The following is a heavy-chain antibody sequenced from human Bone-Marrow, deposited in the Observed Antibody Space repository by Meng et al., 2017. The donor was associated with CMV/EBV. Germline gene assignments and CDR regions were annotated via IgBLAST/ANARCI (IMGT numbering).Heavy chain of an antibody. D-gene: IGHD3-22*01. J-gene: IGHJ4*02. Sequence: GGSLKISCAASGFTFSSYGMHWVRQAPGKGLEWVAFIRYDGSNKYYADSVKGRFTISRDNSKNTLYLQMNSLRAEDTAVYYCAKERYYYDSSGPGVDYWGQGTLVTVSS. V-gene: IGHV3-30*02. CDR3: AKERYYYDSSGPGVDY. CDR2: IRYDGSNK. CDR1: GFTFSSYG.